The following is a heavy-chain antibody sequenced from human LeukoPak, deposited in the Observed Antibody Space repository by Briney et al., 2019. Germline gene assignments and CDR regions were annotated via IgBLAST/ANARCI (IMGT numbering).Heavy chain of an antibody. V-gene: IGHV4-38-2*02. Sequence: PETLSLTCAVYGGSFSGYYWGWIRQPPGKGLERIGSIYHSRSTYYNPSLKSRVTISVDTSKNQFSLKLSSVTAADTAVYYCAREGAHIVVVTAIRYFDYWGQGTLVTVSS. CDR3: AREGAHIVVVTAIRYFDY. CDR2: IYHSRST. J-gene: IGHJ4*02. D-gene: IGHD2-21*02. CDR1: GGSFSGYY.